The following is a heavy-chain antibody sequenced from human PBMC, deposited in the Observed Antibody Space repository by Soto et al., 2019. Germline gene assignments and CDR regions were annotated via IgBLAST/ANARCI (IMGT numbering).Heavy chain of an antibody. CDR1: GFTFSTYA. V-gene: IGHV3-30-3*01. D-gene: IGHD1-26*01. J-gene: IGHJ4*02. CDR2: ISYDGNDK. Sequence: LGGSLRLSCVASGFTFSTYAMHWVRQAPGKGLEWVALISYDGNDKYYADSVKGRFTISRDNSKNTLYLQMNSLRPEDTAVYYCARWSVGTTTGGFDYWGQGTLVTVSS. CDR3: ARWSVGTTTGGFDY.